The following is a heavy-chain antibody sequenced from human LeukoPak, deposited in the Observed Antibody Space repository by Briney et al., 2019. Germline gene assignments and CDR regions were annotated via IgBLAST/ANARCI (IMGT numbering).Heavy chain of an antibody. V-gene: IGHV3-48*02. J-gene: IGHJ4*02. CDR1: GFAFSSYN. CDR3: ARDKLRASADTGSEY. D-gene: IGHD6-13*01. CDR2: IGSSGSPT. Sequence: PGGSLRLSCAASGFAFSSYNMNWVRQAPGKGLEWISYIGSSGSPTHYADSVGGRFTISRDNAKNSLYLQMNSLRDEDTAVYYCARDKLRASADTGSEYWGQGTLVTVSS.